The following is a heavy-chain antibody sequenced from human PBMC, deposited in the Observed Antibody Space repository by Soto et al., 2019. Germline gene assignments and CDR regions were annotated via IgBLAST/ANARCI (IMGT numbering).Heavy chain of an antibody. CDR3: AHRRYCGGDGYSGGAFDY. D-gene: IGHD2-21*02. CDR1: GFSLSTSGVG. CDR2: IYWDDDK. Sequence: QITLKESGPTLVKPTQTLTLTCTFSGFSLSTSGVGVGWIRQPPGKALEWLALIYWDDDKRYSPSLKSRLTITKDTSKNQVVVTMPNMDPVDTATDYCAHRRYCGGDGYSGGAFDYWGQGTLVTVSS. J-gene: IGHJ4*02. V-gene: IGHV2-5*02.